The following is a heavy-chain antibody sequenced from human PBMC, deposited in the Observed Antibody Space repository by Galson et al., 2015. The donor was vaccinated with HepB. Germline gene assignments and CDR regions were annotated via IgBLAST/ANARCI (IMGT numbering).Heavy chain of an antibody. D-gene: IGHD2-2*01. CDR1: GYTFTSYD. CDR3: ARGAIVVVPAATGQGPGVAWGNWFDP. Sequence: SVKVSCKASGYTFTSYDINWVRQATGQGLEWMGWMNPNSGNTGYAQKFRGRVTMTRNTSISTAYMELSSLRSEDTAVYYCARGAIVVVPAATGQGPGVAWGNWFDPWGQGTLVTVSS. CDR2: MNPNSGNT. V-gene: IGHV1-8*01. J-gene: IGHJ5*02.